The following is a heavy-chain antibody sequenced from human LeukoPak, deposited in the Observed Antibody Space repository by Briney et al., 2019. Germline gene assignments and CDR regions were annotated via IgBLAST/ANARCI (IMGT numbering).Heavy chain of an antibody. V-gene: IGHV4-39*07. CDR2: INHSGST. CDR3: ARGRGTRITMVRGVSTRFDP. CDR1: GGSTSSSSYY. D-gene: IGHD3-10*01. J-gene: IGHJ5*02. Sequence: SETLSLTCTVSGGSTSSSSYYWGWIRQPPGKGLEWIGEINHSGSTNYNPSLKSRVTISVDTSKNQFSLKLSSVTAADTAVYYCARGRGTRITMVRGVSTRFDPWGQGTLVTVSS.